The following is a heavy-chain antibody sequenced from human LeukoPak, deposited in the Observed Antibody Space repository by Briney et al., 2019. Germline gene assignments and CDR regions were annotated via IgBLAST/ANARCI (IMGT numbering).Heavy chain of an antibody. CDR1: GYTFTSYG. CDR3: ARAPSLRGVPRGYYFDY. V-gene: IGHV1-18*01. D-gene: IGHD3-10*01. Sequence: GASVKVSCKASGYTFTSYGIRWVRQAPGQGLEWMGWISAYNGNTNYAQKLQGRVTMTEDTSTDTAYMELSSLRSEDTAVYYCARAPSLRGVPRGYYFDYWGQGTLVTVSS. J-gene: IGHJ4*02. CDR2: ISAYNGNT.